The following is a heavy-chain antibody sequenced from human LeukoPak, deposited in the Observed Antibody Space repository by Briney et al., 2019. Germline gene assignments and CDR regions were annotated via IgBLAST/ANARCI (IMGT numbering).Heavy chain of an antibody. CDR3: AKDGGVGGYRFYFDY. Sequence: GGSLRLSCAASGFTFSSYSMHWVRQAPGKGLEWVSAISGSGGSTYYADSVKGRFTISRDNSKNTLYLQMNSLRAEDTAVYYCAKDGGVGGYRFYFDYWGQGTLVTVSS. CDR1: GFTFSSYS. V-gene: IGHV3-23*01. CDR2: ISGSGGST. J-gene: IGHJ4*02. D-gene: IGHD3-16*02.